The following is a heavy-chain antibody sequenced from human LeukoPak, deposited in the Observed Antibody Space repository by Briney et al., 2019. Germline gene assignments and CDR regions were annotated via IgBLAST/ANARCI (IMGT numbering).Heavy chain of an antibody. J-gene: IGHJ4*02. V-gene: IGHV4-59*01. CDR3: ASTVTSGAYFDY. CDR2: IYYSGTA. Sequence: SESLSLTCTVSRGSLSIYSWSWIRQSPEKGLEWIGYIYYSGTANYNPSLTSRVTISVDTSKNQFSLKLTSVTAVDTAVYYCASTVTSGAYFDYWGQGTLVTVSS. CDR1: RGSLSIYS. D-gene: IGHD4-17*01.